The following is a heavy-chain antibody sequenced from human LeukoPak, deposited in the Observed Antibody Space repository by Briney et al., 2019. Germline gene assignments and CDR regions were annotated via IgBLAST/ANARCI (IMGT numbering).Heavy chain of an antibody. J-gene: IGHJ6*02. CDR3: ARGGLVVVVAATQDLDYYGMDV. Sequence: PSETLSLTRMVSGGSISSYYWSWIRPPAGKGLEWIGRIYTCGSTNYNPSLKSRVTMSVDTSKNQFSLKLSSVTAADTAVYYCARGGLVVVVAATQDLDYYGMDVWGQGTTVTVSS. CDR2: IYTCGST. D-gene: IGHD2-15*01. CDR1: GGSISSYY. V-gene: IGHV4-4*07.